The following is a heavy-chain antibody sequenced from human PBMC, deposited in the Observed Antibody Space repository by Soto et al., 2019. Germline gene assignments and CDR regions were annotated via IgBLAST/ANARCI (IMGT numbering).Heavy chain of an antibody. Sequence: PSETLSLTCTVSGGSISSSSYYWGWIRQPPGKGLEWIGSIYYSGSTYYNPSLKSRVTISIDTPKNQFSLKLSSVTAADTAVYYCARHTPAISISDHWGQGTLVTVS. CDR3: ARHTPAISISDH. CDR1: GGSISSSSYY. J-gene: IGHJ4*02. CDR2: IYYSGST. V-gene: IGHV4-39*01. D-gene: IGHD2-15*01.